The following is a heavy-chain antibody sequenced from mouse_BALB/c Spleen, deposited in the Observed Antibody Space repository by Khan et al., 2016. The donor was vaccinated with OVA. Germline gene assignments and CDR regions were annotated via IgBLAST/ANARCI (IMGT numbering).Heavy chain of an antibody. D-gene: IGHD1-2*01. Sequence: VQLQQSGPELVKPGASVKISCKASGYTFTDYNMDWVKQSHGKSLEWIGYIYPNNGGSGYNQKFKSKATLTVDSSSGTAYMELRSLNSEDSAVYYCTRSVYGSFCYWGQGTLITDSA. V-gene: IGHV1S29*02. CDR2: IYPNNGGS. J-gene: IGHJ3*02. CDR1: GYTFTDYN. CDR3: TRSVYGSFCY.